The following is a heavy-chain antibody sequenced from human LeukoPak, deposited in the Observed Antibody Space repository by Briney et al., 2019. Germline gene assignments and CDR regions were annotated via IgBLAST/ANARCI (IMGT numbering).Heavy chain of an antibody. D-gene: IGHD3-10*01. CDR3: ARSLVRGVLRGPYFDY. V-gene: IGHV3-21*01. J-gene: IGHJ4*02. CDR2: ISSSSSYI. Sequence: GGSLRLSCPASGFIFSSYSMNWVRQAPGKGLEGVSSISSSSSYIYYADSVKGRFTISRDNAKNSLYLQMNSLRAEDTAGYYCARSLVRGVLRGPYFDYWGQGTLVTVSS. CDR1: GFIFSSYS.